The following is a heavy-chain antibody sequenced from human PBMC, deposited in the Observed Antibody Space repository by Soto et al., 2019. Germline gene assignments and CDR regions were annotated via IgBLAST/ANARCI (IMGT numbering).Heavy chain of an antibody. V-gene: IGHV3-7*01. Sequence: GASLRLSCAASGFPFSSYWMCCVRQAPGKGLGWVAIIKPDGTEKYYVDSVKGRFSISRDNAENSLYLQMTSQRGEDTAVYFCARVAYRNRWILDYWGQGTLVTVSS. D-gene: IGHD6-19*01. CDR3: ARVAYRNRWILDY. CDR2: IKPDGTEK. J-gene: IGHJ4*01. CDR1: GFPFSSYW.